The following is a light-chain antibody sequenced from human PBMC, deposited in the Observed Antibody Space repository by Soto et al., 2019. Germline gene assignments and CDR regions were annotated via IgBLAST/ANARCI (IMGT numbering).Light chain of an antibody. CDR3: QSYDRSLSGVV. CDR1: SSNIGAGYD. Sequence: QSVLTQPSSVSGAPGQRVTISCTGSSSNIGAGYDVHWYQQLPETAPKLLIYGNTNRPSGVPDRFSGSKSDTSASLAITRLQAEDEADYYCQSYDRSLSGVVFGGGTKLTVL. V-gene: IGLV1-40*01. J-gene: IGLJ2*01. CDR2: GNT.